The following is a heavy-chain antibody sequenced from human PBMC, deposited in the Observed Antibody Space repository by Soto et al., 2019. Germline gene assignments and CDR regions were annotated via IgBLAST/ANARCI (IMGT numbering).Heavy chain of an antibody. CDR1: GFTFSGSA. CDR2: IRSKANSYAT. CDR3: TTLAYCGGDCYGDYYFDY. D-gene: IGHD2-21*02. J-gene: IGHJ4*02. V-gene: IGHV3-73*02. Sequence: EVQLVESGGGLVQPGGSLKLSCAASGFTFSGSAIHWVRQASGKGLEWVGRIRSKANSYATAYAASVKGRFTISRDDSKNTAYLQMNSLKTEDTAVYYCTTLAYCGGDCYGDYYFDYWGQGTLVTVSS.